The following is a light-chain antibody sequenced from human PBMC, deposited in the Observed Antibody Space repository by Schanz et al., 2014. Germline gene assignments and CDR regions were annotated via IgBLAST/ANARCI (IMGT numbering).Light chain of an antibody. CDR1: TSDIGSYDF. CDR3: SSYTSTNTLEV. Sequence: QSALTQPASVSGAPGQSITISCTGTTSDIGSYDFVSWYQQHPGKAPKLMIYDVSDRPSGVSNHFSGSKSGDTAYLTISGLQAEDEADYYCSSYTSTNTLEVFGGGTKLT. J-gene: IGLJ3*02. CDR2: DVS. V-gene: IGLV2-14*02.